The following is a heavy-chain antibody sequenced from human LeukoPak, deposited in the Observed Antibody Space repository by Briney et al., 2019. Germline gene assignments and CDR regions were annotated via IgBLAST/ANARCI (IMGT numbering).Heavy chain of an antibody. J-gene: IGHJ2*01. D-gene: IGHD3-10*01. Sequence: RGSPRLSSAPSGFTFRRYTTNWVPDAPGKRLEWVALISYDGSDNYYADSVKGRFTISRDNSKNTLSLQMNSLRPEDTAVYYIAKGRVRGVWYFDLWGRGTLVTVSS. V-gene: IGHV3-30*18. CDR1: GFTFRRYT. CDR2: ISYDGSDN. CDR3: AKGRVRGVWYFDL.